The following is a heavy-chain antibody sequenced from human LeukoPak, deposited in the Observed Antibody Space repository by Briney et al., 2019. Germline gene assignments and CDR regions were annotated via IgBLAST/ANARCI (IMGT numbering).Heavy chain of an antibody. D-gene: IGHD6-19*01. J-gene: IGHJ4*02. Sequence: PGGSLRLSCAASGFTFSGSAMHWVRQASGKGLEWVGRIRSKANSYATAYAASVKGSFTISRDDSKNTAYLQMNSLKTEDTAVYYCTSVLPGYSSGWFDWGQGTLVTVSS. CDR1: GFTFSGSA. V-gene: IGHV3-73*01. CDR3: TSVLPGYSSGWFD. CDR2: IRSKANSYAT.